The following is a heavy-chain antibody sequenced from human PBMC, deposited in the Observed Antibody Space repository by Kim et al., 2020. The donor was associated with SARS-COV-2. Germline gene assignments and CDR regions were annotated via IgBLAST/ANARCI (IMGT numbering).Heavy chain of an antibody. V-gene: IGHV1-24*01. Sequence: ASVKVSCKVSGYTLTELSMHWVRQAPGKGLEWMGGFDPEDGETIYAQKFQGRVTMTEDTSTDTAYMELSSLRSEDTAVYYCATATYYFESSGYRYGMEVWGQGTTVTVSS. J-gene: IGHJ6*02. CDR2: FDPEDGET. CDR1: GYTLTELS. D-gene: IGHD3-22*01. CDR3: ATATYYFESSGYRYGMEV.